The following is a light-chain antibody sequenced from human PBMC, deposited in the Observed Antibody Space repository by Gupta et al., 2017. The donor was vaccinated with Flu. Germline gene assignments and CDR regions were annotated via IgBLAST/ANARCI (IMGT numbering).Light chain of an antibody. CDR3: CSYAGSYTEM. V-gene: IGLV2-11*03. CDR1: SSDVGGYNY. J-gene: IGLJ3*02. Sequence: TSSDVGGYNYVSWYQQHPGKAPKLMIYDVSERPSGVPDRFSGSKSGNTASLTISRLQSEDEADYYCCSYAGSYTEMFGGGTKLTVL. CDR2: DVS.